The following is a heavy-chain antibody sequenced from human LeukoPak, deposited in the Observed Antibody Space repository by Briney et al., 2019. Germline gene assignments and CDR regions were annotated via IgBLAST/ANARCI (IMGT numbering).Heavy chain of an antibody. Sequence: GGSLRLSCAASGFTFSSYAMSWVRQAPGKGLEWVSAISGSGGSTYYADSVKGRFTISRDNSKNTLYLQMNSLRAEDTAVYYCARDHDGGSYYREGSLTFDYWARETLVTVSS. D-gene: IGHD1-26*01. CDR1: GFTFSSYA. V-gene: IGHV3-23*01. J-gene: IGHJ4*02. CDR2: ISGSGGST. CDR3: ARDHDGGSYYREGSLTFDY.